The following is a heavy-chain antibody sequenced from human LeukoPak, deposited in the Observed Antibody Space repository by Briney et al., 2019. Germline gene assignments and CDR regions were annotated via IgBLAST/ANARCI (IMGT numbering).Heavy chain of an antibody. CDR3: ARDSGPPEGGLDY. J-gene: IGHJ4*02. D-gene: IGHD2-15*01. CDR1: GGSFSGYY. Sequence: KPSETPSLTCAVYGGSFSGYYWSWIRQPPGKGLEWIGEINHSGSTNYNPSLKSRVTISVDTSKNQFSLKLSSVTAADTAVYYCARDSGPPEGGLDYWGQGTLVTVSS. V-gene: IGHV4-34*01. CDR2: INHSGST.